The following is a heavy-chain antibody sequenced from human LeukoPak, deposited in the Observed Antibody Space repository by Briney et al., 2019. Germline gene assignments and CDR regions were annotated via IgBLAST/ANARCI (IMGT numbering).Heavy chain of an antibody. CDR1: GFTFSSYG. CDR3: ARAMRQWLATDAFDI. Sequence: GGSLRLSCAASGFTFSSYGMHWVRQAPGKGLEWVAVIWYDGSNKYYADSVKGRFTISRDNSKNTLYPQMNSLRAEDTAVYYCARAMRQWLATDAFDIWGQGTMVTVSS. V-gene: IGHV3-33*01. D-gene: IGHD6-19*01. J-gene: IGHJ3*02. CDR2: IWYDGSNK.